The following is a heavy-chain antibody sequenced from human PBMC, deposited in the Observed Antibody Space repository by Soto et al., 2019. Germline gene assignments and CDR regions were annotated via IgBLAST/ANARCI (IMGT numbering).Heavy chain of an antibody. J-gene: IGHJ5*02. CDR2: ISSSGSTI. CDR3: ARTITELWFDP. CDR1: GFTFSDYY. V-gene: IGHV3-11*01. Sequence: GGSLRLSCAASGFTFSDYYMSWIRQAPGKGLEWVSYISSSGSTIYYADSVKGRFAISRDNAKNSLYLQMNSLRAEDTAVYYCARTITELWFDPWGQGTLVTVSS. D-gene: IGHD3-9*01.